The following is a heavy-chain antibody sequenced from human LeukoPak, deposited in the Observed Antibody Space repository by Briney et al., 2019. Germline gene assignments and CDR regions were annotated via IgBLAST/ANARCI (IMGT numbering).Heavy chain of an antibody. CDR3: ARDLYGSSWFSPFDY. CDR1: GFTFSSYA. J-gene: IGHJ4*02. Sequence: PGRSLRLSCAASGFTFSSYAMHWVRQAPGKGLEGVAVISYDGSNKYYADSVKGRFTISRDNSKNTLYLQMNSLRAEDTAVYYCARDLYGSSWFSPFDYWGQGTLVTVSS. CDR2: ISYDGSNK. D-gene: IGHD6-13*01. V-gene: IGHV3-30-3*01.